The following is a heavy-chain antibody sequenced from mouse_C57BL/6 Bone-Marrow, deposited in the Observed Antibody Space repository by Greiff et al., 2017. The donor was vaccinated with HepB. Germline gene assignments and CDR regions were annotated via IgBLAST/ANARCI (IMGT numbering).Heavy chain of an antibody. D-gene: IGHD2-4*01. V-gene: IGHV1-69*01. Sequence: QVQLQQPGAELVMPGASVKLSCKASGYTFTSYWMHWVKQRPGQGLEWIGEIDPSDSYTNYNQKFKGKSTLTVDKSSSTAYMQLSSLTSEDSAVYYGARSLSTMITARGFYYAMDYWGQGTSVTVSS. J-gene: IGHJ4*01. CDR1: GYTFTSYW. CDR2: IDPSDSYT. CDR3: ARSLSTMITARGFYYAMDY.